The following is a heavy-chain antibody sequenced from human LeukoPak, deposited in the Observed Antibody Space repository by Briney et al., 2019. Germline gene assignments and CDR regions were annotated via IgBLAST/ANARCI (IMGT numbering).Heavy chain of an antibody. D-gene: IGHD5-12*01. J-gene: IGHJ4*02. CDR2: INPNSGGT. V-gene: IGHV1-2*02. CDR1: GYTFTGYY. Sequence: ASVKVSCKASGYTFTGYYVHWVRQAPGQGLEWMGWINPNSGGTNYAQKFQGRVTMTRDTSISTAYMELSRLRSDDTAVYYCARDGKRGYSGYGPIDYWGQGTLVTVSS. CDR3: ARDGKRGYSGYGPIDY.